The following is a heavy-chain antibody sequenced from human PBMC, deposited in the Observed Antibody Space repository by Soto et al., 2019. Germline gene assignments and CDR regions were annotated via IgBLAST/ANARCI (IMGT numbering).Heavy chain of an antibody. J-gene: IGHJ6*02. Sequence: EVQLLESGGGLVQPRGSLRLSCAASGFTFSSYAMSWVRQAPGKGLEWVSAISGSGGSTYYAYSVKGRFTISRDNSKNTLYLQRNSLRAEDTAVYYGAKVRYSSSSFGMDVWGQGTTVTVSS. CDR1: GFTFSSYA. CDR2: ISGSGGST. D-gene: IGHD6-13*01. V-gene: IGHV3-23*01. CDR3: AKVRYSSSSFGMDV.